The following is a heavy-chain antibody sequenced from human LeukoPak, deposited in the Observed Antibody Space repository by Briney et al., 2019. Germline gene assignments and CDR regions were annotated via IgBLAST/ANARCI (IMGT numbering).Heavy chain of an antibody. J-gene: IGHJ4*02. D-gene: IGHD3-3*01. V-gene: IGHV1-24*01. Sequence: ASVKVSCKVSGYTLTELSMHWVRQAPGKGLEWMGGFDPEDGETIYAQKFQGRVTMTEDTSTDTAYMELSSLRSEDTAVYYCATEITYYDFWSGYSLDYWGQGTLVTVSS. CDR1: GYTLTELS. CDR2: FDPEDGET. CDR3: ATEITYYDFWSGYSLDY.